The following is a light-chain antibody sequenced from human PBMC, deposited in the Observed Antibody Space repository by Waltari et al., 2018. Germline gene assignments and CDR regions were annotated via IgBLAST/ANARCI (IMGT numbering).Light chain of an antibody. CDR3: QQLHSYPRA. J-gene: IGKJ4*01. Sequence: AIQVTQSPSSLSASVGDRVTITCRASQDLDNWLAWYQQKPGKAPNLLICGASVLESGVPSRFSGSGSGTDFTLTISSLQPEDFATYYCQQLHSYPRAFGGGTKVESK. CDR2: GAS. CDR1: QDLDNW. V-gene: IGKV1-13*02.